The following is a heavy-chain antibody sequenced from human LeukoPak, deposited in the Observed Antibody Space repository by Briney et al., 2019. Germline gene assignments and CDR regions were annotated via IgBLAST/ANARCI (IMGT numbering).Heavy chain of an antibody. D-gene: IGHD5-18*01. CDR3: ARDGVTYYYYGMDV. V-gene: IGHV3-11*01. Sequence: GGSLRLSCAASGFTFSDYYMSWIRQAPGKGLEWVSYISSSGSTIYYADSVKGRFTISRDNAKNSLYLQMNSLRAEDTALYHCARDGVTYYYYGMDVWGQGTTVTVSS. CDR1: GFTFSDYY. CDR2: ISSSGSTI. J-gene: IGHJ6*02.